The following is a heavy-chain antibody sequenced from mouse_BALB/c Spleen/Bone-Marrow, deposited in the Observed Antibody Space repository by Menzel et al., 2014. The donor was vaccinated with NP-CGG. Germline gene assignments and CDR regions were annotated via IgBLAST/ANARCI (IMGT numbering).Heavy chain of an antibody. CDR3: VRGTPVVADFDY. CDR1: GYSITSGYG. D-gene: IGHD1-1*01. V-gene: IGHV3-1*02. J-gene: IGHJ2*01. Sequence: EVQRVESGPDLVKPSQSLSLTCTVTGYSITSGYGWHWIRQFPGNKLEWMGYIHYSGYTDYNPSLKSRISITRDTSKNQFFLQLNSVTTEDTATYYCVRGTPVVADFDYWGQGTTLTVSS. CDR2: IHYSGYT.